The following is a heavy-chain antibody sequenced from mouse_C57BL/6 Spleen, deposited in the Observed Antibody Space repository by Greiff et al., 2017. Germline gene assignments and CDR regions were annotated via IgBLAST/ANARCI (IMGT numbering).Heavy chain of an antibody. CDR2: ISDGGSYT. CDR3: ASAEERVYFGY. V-gene: IGHV5-4*01. Sequence: EVQRVESGGGLVKPGGSLKLSCAASGFTFSSYAMSWVRQTPEKRLEWVATISDGGSYTYYPDNVKGRFTISRDNAKNNLYLQMSHLKSEDTAMYYCASAEERVYFGYWGQGTTLTVAS. CDR1: GFTFSSYA. J-gene: IGHJ2*01.